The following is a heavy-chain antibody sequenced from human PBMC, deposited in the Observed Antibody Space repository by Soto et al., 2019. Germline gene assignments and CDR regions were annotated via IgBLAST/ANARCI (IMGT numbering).Heavy chain of an antibody. CDR2: VRNKARSYTT. J-gene: IGHJ4*02. Sequence: DVQLVESGGGLVQPGGSLRLSCAASGFTFSDHYMDWVRQAPGKGLEWVGRVRNKARSYTTEYAASVKGRFTISRDDSKNSLYLEMNRLKTEDTAVYYCARGLAYCGGDCYSPSDYWGQGTLVTVSS. D-gene: IGHD2-21*02. CDR1: GFTFSDHY. CDR3: ARGLAYCGGDCYSPSDY. V-gene: IGHV3-72*01.